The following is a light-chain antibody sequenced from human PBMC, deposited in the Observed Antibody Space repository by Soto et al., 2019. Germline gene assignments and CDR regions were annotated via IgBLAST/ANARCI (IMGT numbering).Light chain of an antibody. J-gene: IGLJ1*01. CDR1: SSDVGGYNY. CDR2: DVS. CDR3: CSYGGSYTYV. V-gene: IGLV2-11*01. Sequence: QSFLTQPRSVSGSPGQSVTISCTGTSSDVGGYNYVSWYQQHPGKAPKVMIYDVSKRPSGVPNRFSGSKSGNTASLTISGLQAEDEADYYCCSYGGSYTYVFGTGTKVTVL.